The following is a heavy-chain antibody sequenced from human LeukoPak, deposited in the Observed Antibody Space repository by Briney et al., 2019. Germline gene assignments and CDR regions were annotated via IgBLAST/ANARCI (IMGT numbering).Heavy chain of an antibody. V-gene: IGHV4-59*01. J-gene: IGHJ4*02. Sequence: SETLSLTCTVPGGSINNYYWSWIRQPPGKGLEWIGYIYYSGSTNYNPSLKSRVTISVDTSKNQFSLKLSSVTAADTAVYYCAGHHPRNTVDFWGQGTLVTVSS. CDR2: IYYSGST. CDR1: GGSINNYY. CDR3: AGHHPRNTVDF. D-gene: IGHD2/OR15-2a*01.